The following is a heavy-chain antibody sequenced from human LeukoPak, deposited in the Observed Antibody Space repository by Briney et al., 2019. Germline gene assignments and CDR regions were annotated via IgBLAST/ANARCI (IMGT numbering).Heavy chain of an antibody. CDR3: ARGGESHLNWFDP. D-gene: IGHD2-21*01. CDR2: VYYSGST. CDR1: GGSISGYY. V-gene: IGHV4-59*01. Sequence: SETLSLTCTVSGGSISGYYWSWVRQPPGKGLEWIGYVYYSGSTNYNPSLKSRVTMSVDTSKNQFSLKRNSVTAADTAVYYCARGGESHLNWFDPWGQGTLVTVSS. J-gene: IGHJ5*02.